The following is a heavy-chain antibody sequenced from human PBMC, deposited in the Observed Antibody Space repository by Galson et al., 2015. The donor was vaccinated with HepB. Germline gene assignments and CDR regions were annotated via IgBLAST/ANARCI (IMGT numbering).Heavy chain of an antibody. Sequence: SVKVSCKASGYTFTGYYMHWVRQAPGQGLEWMGWINPNSGGTNYAQKFQGRVTMTRDTSISTAYMELSRLRSDDTAVYYCANPSSGRDDAFDIWGQGTMVTVSS. CDR2: INPNSGGT. CDR1: GYTFTGYY. J-gene: IGHJ3*02. V-gene: IGHV1-2*02. CDR3: ANPSSGRDDAFDI. D-gene: IGHD6-25*01.